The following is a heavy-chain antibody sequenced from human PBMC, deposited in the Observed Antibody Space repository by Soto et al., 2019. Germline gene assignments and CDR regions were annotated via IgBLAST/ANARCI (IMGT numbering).Heavy chain of an antibody. CDR1: GFTFSSYS. D-gene: IGHD3-22*01. CDR2: ISSSSSTI. J-gene: IGHJ4*02. Sequence: GGPLRLSCAASGFTFSSYSMNWVRQAPGKGLEWVSYISSSSSTIYYADSVKGRFTISRDNAKNSLYLQMNSLRDEDTAVYYCAKGQYYYDSSGYPYWGQGTLVTVSS. CDR3: AKGQYYYDSSGYPY. V-gene: IGHV3-48*02.